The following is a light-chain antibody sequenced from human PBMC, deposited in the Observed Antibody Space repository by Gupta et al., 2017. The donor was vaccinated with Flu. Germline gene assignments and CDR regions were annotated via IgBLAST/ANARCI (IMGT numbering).Light chain of an antibody. CDR3: QQDGSSPWT. J-gene: IGKJ1*01. CDR2: GAS. V-gene: IGKV3-20*01. CDR1: QSVSSSY. Sequence: DIVLTQSPGTLSLSPGERATLSCRASQSVSSSYLAWYQQKPGQAPRLLIYGASSRATGIPDRVSGSGSGTDFTLTISRLEPEDFAVYYCQQDGSSPWTFGQGTKVEIK.